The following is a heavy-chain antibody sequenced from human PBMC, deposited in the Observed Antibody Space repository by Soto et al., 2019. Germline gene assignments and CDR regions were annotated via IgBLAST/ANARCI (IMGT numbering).Heavy chain of an antibody. CDR3: AIETPDYSNYAAGGGESDAFDI. CDR1: GYSFSIYG. Sequence: QAQLVQSGAEVKKPGASVRVSCKASGYSFSIYGISWVRQAPGQGLEWMGWISAYNGNTKYAQNVQGRVTMTTEISTTTVYMELRSLRSDDTAVYYCAIETPDYSNYAAGGGESDAFDIWGQGTMVTVSS. D-gene: IGHD4-4*01. J-gene: IGHJ3*02. V-gene: IGHV1-18*01. CDR2: ISAYNGNT.